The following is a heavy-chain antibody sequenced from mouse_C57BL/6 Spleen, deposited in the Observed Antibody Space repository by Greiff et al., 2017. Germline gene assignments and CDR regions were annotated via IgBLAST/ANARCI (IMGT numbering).Heavy chain of an antibody. Sequence: QVQLQQPGAELVKPGASVKMSCKASGYTFTSYWITWVKQRPGQGLEWIGDIYPGSGSTNYNETFKSKATLTVDTSSSTAYMQLSSLTSEDSAVYYCARSGPIYYYGSSNWENYFDYWGQGTTLTVSS. CDR1: GYTFTSYW. J-gene: IGHJ2*01. V-gene: IGHV1-55*01. CDR3: ARSGPIYYYGSSNWENYFDY. CDR2: IYPGSGST. D-gene: IGHD1-1*01.